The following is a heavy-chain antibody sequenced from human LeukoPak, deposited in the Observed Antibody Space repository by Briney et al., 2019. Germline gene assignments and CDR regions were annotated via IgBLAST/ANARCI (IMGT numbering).Heavy chain of an antibody. CDR2: ISSSSSYI. D-gene: IGHD6-13*01. V-gene: IGHV3-21*01. Sequence: GGSLRLSCAASGFTFSSYSMNWVRQAPGKGLEWVSSISSSSSYIYYADSVKGRFTISRDNAKNSLYLQMNSLRAEDTAVYYCARGYSSSWYYAEYFQHWGQGTLVTVSS. CDR1: GFTFSSYS. CDR3: ARGYSSSWYYAEYFQH. J-gene: IGHJ1*01.